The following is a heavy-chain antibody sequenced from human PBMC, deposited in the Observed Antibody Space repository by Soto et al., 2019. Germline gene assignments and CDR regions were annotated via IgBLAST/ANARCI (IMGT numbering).Heavy chain of an antibody. V-gene: IGHV1-58*01. CDR2: IVVGSGNT. CDR1: GFTFTSSA. Sequence: ASVKVSCKASGFTFTSSAVQWVRQARGQRLEWIGWIVVGSGNTNYAQKFQERVTITRDMSTSTAYMELSSLRSEDTAVYYCAADRWEMATTGVGWFDPWGQGTLVTVSS. CDR3: AADRWEMATTGVGWFDP. D-gene: IGHD1-26*01. J-gene: IGHJ5*02.